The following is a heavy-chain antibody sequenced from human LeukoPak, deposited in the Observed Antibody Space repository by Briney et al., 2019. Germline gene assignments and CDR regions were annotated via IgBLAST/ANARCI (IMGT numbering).Heavy chain of an antibody. CDR1: GFTFSSYS. J-gene: IGHJ4*02. CDR2: ISSSSSYI. V-gene: IGHV3-21*01. Sequence: PGGSLRLSCAASGFTFSSYSMNWVRQAPGKGLEWVSSISSSSSYIYYADSVKGRFTISRDNAKNSLYLQTNSLRAEDTAVYYCARGGDSGYDQYYFDYWGQGTLVTVSS. CDR3: ARGGDSGYDQYYFDY. D-gene: IGHD5-12*01.